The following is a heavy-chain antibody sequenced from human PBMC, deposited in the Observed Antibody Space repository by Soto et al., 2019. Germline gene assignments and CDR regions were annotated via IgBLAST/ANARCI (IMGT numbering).Heavy chain of an antibody. J-gene: IGHJ4*02. D-gene: IGHD5-12*01. CDR3: ARDRGYSGYDQEAFDY. V-gene: IGHV3-33*01. CDR2: IWYDGSNK. Sequence: QVPLVESGGGVVQPGRSLRLSCAASGFTFSSYGMHWVRQAPGKGLEWVAVIWYDGSNKYYADSVKGRFTISRDNSKNTLYLQMNSLRAEDTAVYYCARDRGYSGYDQEAFDYWGQGTLVTVSS. CDR1: GFTFSSYG.